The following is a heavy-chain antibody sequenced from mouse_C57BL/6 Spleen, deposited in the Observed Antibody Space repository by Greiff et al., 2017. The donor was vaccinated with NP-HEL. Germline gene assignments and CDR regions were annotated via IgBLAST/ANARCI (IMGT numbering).Heavy chain of an antibody. V-gene: IGHV5-17*01. CDR2: ISSGSSTI. J-gene: IGHJ2*01. D-gene: IGHD1-1*01. Sequence: DVMLVESGGGLVKPGGSLKLSCAASGFTFSDYGMHWVRQAPEKGLEWVAYISSGSSTIYYADTVKGRFTLSRDNAKNTLFLQMTSLRSEDTAISYCARPHYGSSPYYFDYWGQGTTLTVSS. CDR3: ARPHYGSSPYYFDY. CDR1: GFTFSDYG.